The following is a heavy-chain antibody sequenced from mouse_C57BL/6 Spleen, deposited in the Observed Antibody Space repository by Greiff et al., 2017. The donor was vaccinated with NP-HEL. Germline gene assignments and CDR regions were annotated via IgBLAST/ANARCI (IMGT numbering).Heavy chain of an antibody. D-gene: IGHD2-2*01. V-gene: IGHV1-69*01. CDR1: GYTFTSYW. J-gene: IGHJ1*03. Sequence: QVQLKQPGAELVMPGASVKLSCKASGYTFTSYWMHWVKQRPGQGLEWIGEIDPSDSYTNYNQKFKGKSTLTVDKSSSTAYMQLSSLTSEDSAVYYCARHLYYGYDNWYFDVWGTGTTVTVSS. CDR2: IDPSDSYT. CDR3: ARHLYYGYDNWYFDV.